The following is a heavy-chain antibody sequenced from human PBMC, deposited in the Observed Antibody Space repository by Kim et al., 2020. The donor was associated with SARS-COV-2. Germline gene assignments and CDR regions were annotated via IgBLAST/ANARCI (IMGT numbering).Heavy chain of an antibody. CDR3: ARDRSEEFDP. CDR2: GET. J-gene: IGHJ5*02. Sequence: GETKYSQKFKGRVTITRDTSARVVYLELRSLRSEDTGVYFCARDRSEEFDPWGQGTQVTVSS. V-gene: IGHV1-3*01.